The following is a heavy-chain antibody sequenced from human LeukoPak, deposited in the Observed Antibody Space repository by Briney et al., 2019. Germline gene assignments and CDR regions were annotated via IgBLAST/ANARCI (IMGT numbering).Heavy chain of an antibody. Sequence: ASVKVSCKASGGTFSSYAISWVRQAPGQGLEWMGRIIPIFGIANYAQKFQGRVTITADKSTSTAYMELSSLRSEDTAVYYCAREGGGSYLYYFDYWGLGTLVTVSS. CDR3: AREGGGSYLYYFDY. CDR2: IIPIFGIA. V-gene: IGHV1-69*04. D-gene: IGHD1-26*01. J-gene: IGHJ4*02. CDR1: GGTFSSYA.